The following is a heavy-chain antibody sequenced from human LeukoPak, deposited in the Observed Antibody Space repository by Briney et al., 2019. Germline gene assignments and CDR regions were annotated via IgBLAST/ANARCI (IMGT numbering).Heavy chain of an antibody. J-gene: IGHJ4*02. V-gene: IGHV3-64*01. CDR3: ARGYYDSSGSLLY. CDR2: ISSNGGST. CDR1: GFTFSSYA. Sequence: GGSLRLSCAASGFTFSSYAMHWVRQAPGKGLEYVSAISSNGGSTYYANSVKGRFTISRDNSKNTLYPQMGSLRAEDMAVYYCARGYYDSSGSLLYWGQGTLVTVSS. D-gene: IGHD3-22*01.